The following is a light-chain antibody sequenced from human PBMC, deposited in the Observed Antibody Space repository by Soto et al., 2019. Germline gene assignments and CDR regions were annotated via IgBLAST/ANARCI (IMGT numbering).Light chain of an antibody. J-gene: IGKJ3*01. CDR2: KAS. CDR3: QQYSVYSA. Sequence: DIQMTQSPSALSASVGDSVTITCRASQSIGSWLAWYHQKPGTVPKLLIYKASTLESGVPSRFSGSGSGTEFTLTISSLQPDDFATYYCQQYSVYSAFGPGTKVDV. CDR1: QSIGSW. V-gene: IGKV1-5*03.